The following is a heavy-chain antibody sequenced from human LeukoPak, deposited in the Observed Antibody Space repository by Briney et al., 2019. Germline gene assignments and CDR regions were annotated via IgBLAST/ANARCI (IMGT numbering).Heavy chain of an antibody. CDR3: AKVGEWTRIYYYMDV. Sequence: RASETLSLTCTVSGGSISSSSYYWGWIRQPPGKGLEWIGSIYYSGSTYYNPSLKSRVTISVDTSKNQFSLKLSSMTAADTAVYYCAKVGEWTRIYYYMDVWGKGTTVTISS. CDR2: IYYSGST. CDR1: GGSISSSSYY. J-gene: IGHJ6*03. D-gene: IGHD3-10*01. V-gene: IGHV4-39*01.